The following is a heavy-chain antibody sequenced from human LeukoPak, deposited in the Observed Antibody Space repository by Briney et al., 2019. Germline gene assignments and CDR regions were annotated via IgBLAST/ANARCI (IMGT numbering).Heavy chain of an antibody. CDR3: AREGNLRFDP. D-gene: IGHD4-23*01. J-gene: IGHJ5*02. Sequence: SETLSLTCTVSGGSTSSGGYSWSWIRQHPGKGLEWIGYIYYSGSTYYNPSLKSRVTISVDTSKNQFSLKLSSVTAADTAVYYCAREGNLRFDPWGQGTLVTVSS. CDR2: IYYSGST. CDR1: GGSTSSGGYS. V-gene: IGHV4-31*03.